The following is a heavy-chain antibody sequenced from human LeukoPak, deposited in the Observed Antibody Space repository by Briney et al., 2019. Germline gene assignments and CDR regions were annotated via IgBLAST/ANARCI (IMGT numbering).Heavy chain of an antibody. V-gene: IGHV4-59*08. CDR2: SYYSGST. Sequence: SETLSLTCTVSGGSISSYYWSWIRQPPGKGLEWIGYSYYSGSTNYNPSLKSRVTISVDTSKNQFSLKLSAVTAADTAVYYCARLWPYQYHTSGFDPWGQGTLVTVSS. D-gene: IGHD3-22*01. CDR1: GGSISSYY. J-gene: IGHJ5*02. CDR3: ARLWPYQYHTSGFDP.